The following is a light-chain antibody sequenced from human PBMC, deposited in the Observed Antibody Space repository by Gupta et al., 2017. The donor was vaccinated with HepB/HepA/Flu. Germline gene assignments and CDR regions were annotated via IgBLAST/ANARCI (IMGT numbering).Light chain of an antibody. Sequence: QSALTQPASVSGSPGQSISISCTGTSSDVGGYNYVSWYQQLPGKAPKLMIYDVSNRPSGISNRFSGSKSGNTASLTISSLQAEDEADYYCSSYTNTTALGVVFGGGTKLTVL. CDR1: SSDVGGYNY. CDR2: DVS. CDR3: SSYTNTTALGVV. J-gene: IGLJ2*01. V-gene: IGLV2-14*03.